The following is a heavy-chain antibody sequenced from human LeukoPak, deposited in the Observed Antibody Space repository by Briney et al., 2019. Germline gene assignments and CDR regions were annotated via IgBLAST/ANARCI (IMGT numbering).Heavy chain of an antibody. CDR1: GGSFSGYY. CDR2: INHSGST. Sequence: SETLPLTCAVYGGSFSGYYWSWIRQPPGKGLEWIGEINHSGSTNYNPSLKSRVTISVDTSKNQFSLKLSSVTAADTAVYYCARRRIRNGYYYGSCPTSYYFDYWGQGTLVTVSS. J-gene: IGHJ4*02. D-gene: IGHD3-10*01. CDR3: ARRRIRNGYYYGSCPTSYYFDY. V-gene: IGHV4-34*01.